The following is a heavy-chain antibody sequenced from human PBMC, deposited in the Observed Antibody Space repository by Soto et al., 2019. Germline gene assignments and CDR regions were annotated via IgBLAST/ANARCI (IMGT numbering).Heavy chain of an antibody. D-gene: IGHD2-2*02. CDR3: AIEYTAWPLAYGLDV. J-gene: IGHJ6*02. CDR2: IRSKGYGGTT. CDR1: GFTFGDYM. Sequence: PGGSLRLSCTASGFTFGDYMMSWVRQAPGKGLEWVGFIRSKGYGGTTQYAASVQGRFTISGDDSKSIAYLQMNSLKTEYTAVYYGAIEYTAWPLAYGLDVWGQGTPVTVSS. V-gene: IGHV3-49*04.